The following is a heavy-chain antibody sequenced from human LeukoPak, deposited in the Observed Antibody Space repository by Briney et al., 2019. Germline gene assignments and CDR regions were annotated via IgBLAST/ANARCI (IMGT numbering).Heavy chain of an antibody. D-gene: IGHD6-19*01. V-gene: IGHV1-2*04. CDR1: GYTFTGYY. Sequence: ASVKVSCKASGYTFTGYYMHWVRQAPGQGLEWMGWINPNSGGTNYAQKFRGWVTMTRDTSISTAYMELSRLRSDDTAVYYCARAQQWLVPDYWGQGTLVTVSS. CDR2: INPNSGGT. CDR3: ARAQQWLVPDY. J-gene: IGHJ4*02.